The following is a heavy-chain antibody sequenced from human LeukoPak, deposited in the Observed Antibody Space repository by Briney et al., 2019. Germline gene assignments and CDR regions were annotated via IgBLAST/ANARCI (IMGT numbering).Heavy chain of an antibody. D-gene: IGHD3/OR15-3a*01. CDR2: IYTSGST. CDR3: ARQTGSGLFILP. Sequence: SETLSLTCAVYGGSFSGYYWSWLRQPAGKGLEWIGRIYTSGSTNYNPSLKSRVTTSVDTSKKQFSLKLGSVTAADTAVYYCARQTGSGLFILPGGQGTLVTVSS. CDR1: GGSFSGYY. J-gene: IGHJ4*02. V-gene: IGHV4-59*10.